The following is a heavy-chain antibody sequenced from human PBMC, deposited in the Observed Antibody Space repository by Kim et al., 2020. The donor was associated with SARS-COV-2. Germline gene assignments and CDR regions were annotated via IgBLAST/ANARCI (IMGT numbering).Heavy chain of an antibody. CDR1: GYSFTSYW. D-gene: IGHD6-13*01. CDR3: ARQLVSSISYYYYYGMDV. V-gene: IGHV5-51*01. CDR2: IYPGDSDT. J-gene: IGHJ6*02. Sequence: GESLKISCKGSGYSFTSYWIGWVRQMPGKGLEWMGIIYPGDSDTRYSPSFQGQVTISADKSISTAYLQWSSLKASDTAMYYCARQLVSSISYYYYYGMDVWGQGTTVTVSS.